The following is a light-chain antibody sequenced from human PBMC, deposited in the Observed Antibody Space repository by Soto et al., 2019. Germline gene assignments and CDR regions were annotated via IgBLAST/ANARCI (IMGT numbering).Light chain of an antibody. V-gene: IGLV2-14*03. CDR2: DVN. J-gene: IGLJ2*01. CDR1: SRDIGAYNF. CDR3: TSWTTSTTMI. Sequence: QSVLTQPASVSGSPGQSITISCTGTSRDIGAYNFVSWNQQHPGKAPKLMLYDVNSRRSGVSNRFSGSKSGNTASLTISGLQAEDEADYYCTSWTTSTTMIFGGGTKLTVL.